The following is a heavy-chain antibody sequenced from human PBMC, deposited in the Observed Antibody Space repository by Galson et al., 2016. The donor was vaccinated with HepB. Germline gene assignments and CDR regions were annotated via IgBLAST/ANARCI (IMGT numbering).Heavy chain of an antibody. V-gene: IGHV4-4*02. D-gene: IGHD5-18*01. J-gene: IGHJ2*01. CDR1: GGSISTGDW. Sequence: SETLSLTCAVSGGSISTGDWWTWVRLPPGKGLEWIGEVFQSGSTNYNPSLKSRVTISLDKSMNLFSLTLTSVTAADTAVYYCASYRYQVHWYFDLWGRGTPVTVSS. CDR2: VFQSGST. CDR3: ASYRYQVHWYFDL.